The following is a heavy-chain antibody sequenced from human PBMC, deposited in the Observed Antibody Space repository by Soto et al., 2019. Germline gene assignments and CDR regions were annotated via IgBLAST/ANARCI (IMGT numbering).Heavy chain of an antibody. CDR2: MNPNSGNT. CDR1: GYTFTSYD. CDR3: ACYPTVRNYMDV. J-gene: IGHJ6*03. V-gene: IGHV1-8*01. Sequence: ASVKVSCKASGYTFTSYDINWVRQATGQGLEWMGWMNPNSGNTGYAQKFQGRVTMTRNTSISTAYMELSSLRSEDTAVYYCACYPTVRNYMDVWGKGTTVTVSS. D-gene: IGHD4-17*01.